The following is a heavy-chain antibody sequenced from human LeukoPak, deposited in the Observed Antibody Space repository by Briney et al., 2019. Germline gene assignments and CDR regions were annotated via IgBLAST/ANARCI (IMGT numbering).Heavy chain of an antibody. D-gene: IGHD5-18*01. V-gene: IGHV3-23*01. Sequence: GGSLRLSCTASGFTLSSYEMTWIRQAPGKGLEWVSSIDYSGDTTYYADSVKGRFTISRDNSKNTLYLQMHSLRAEDTAVYYCAKDRLRGGYGFDLMDYWGQGTLVTVPS. CDR2: IDYSGDTT. CDR3: AKDRLRGGYGFDLMDY. J-gene: IGHJ4*02. CDR1: GFTLSSYE.